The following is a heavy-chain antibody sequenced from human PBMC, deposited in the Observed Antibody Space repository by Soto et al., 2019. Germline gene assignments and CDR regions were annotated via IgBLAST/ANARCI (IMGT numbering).Heavy chain of an antibody. CDR2: IRNDGTEM. J-gene: IGHJ4*02. CDR1: GFTFRTFG. D-gene: IGHD3-16*01. CDR3: ARDHDVNAYYD. Sequence: QVQLVESGGGVVQPGRSLRLSCEASGFTFRTFGMHWVRQAPGKGLEWVALIRNDGTEMYYADSVKGRFTISRDNSRSTLYLDMSSLRAEDTAVYYCARDHDVNAYYDWGQGTLVTVSS. V-gene: IGHV3-33*01.